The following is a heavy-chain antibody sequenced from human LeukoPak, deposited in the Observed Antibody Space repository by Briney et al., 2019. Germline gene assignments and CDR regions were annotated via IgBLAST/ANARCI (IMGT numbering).Heavy chain of an antibody. V-gene: IGHV1-18*04. CDR2: ISAYNGNT. CDR1: GYTFTSYG. J-gene: IGHJ3*02. CDR3: ARAMTGAALDAFDI. Sequence: GASVKVSCKASGYTFTSYGISWVRQAPGQGLEWMGWISAYNGNTNYAQKLQGRVTMTTDTSTSTAYMELRSLRSDDTAVYYRARAMTGAALDAFDIWGQGTMVTVSS.